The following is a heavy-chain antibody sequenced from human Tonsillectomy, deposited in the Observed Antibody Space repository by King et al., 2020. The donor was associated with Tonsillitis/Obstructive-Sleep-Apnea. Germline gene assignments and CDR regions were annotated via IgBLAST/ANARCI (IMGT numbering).Heavy chain of an antibody. J-gene: IGHJ5*01. Sequence: QLQESGPGLVKPSQTLSLTCTVSGGSISSGGYYWSWIRQHPGKGLEWIGYIYYSGSTYYNPSLKSRVTISVDTSKNQFSLKLSSVTAADRAVYYCARELPYCINGVCSGHHWFDSWGQGTLVTVSS. D-gene: IGHD2-8*01. CDR3: ARELPYCINGVCSGHHWFDS. V-gene: IGHV4-31*03. CDR2: IYYSGST. CDR1: GGSISSGGYY.